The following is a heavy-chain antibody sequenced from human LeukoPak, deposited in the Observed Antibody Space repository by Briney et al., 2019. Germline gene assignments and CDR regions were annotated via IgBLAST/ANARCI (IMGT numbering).Heavy chain of an antibody. V-gene: IGHV4-30-4*08. CDR2: IYYSGST. CDR1: GGSISSGDYY. J-gene: IGHJ4*02. D-gene: IGHD4-17*01. CDR3: ARVFASYGDSRLDY. Sequence: PSQTLSLTCTVSGGSISSGDYYWSWIRQPPGKGLEWIGYIYYSGSTYYNPSLKSRVTISVDTSQNQSSLKLSSVTAADTAVYYCARVFASYGDSRLDYWGQGTLVTVSS.